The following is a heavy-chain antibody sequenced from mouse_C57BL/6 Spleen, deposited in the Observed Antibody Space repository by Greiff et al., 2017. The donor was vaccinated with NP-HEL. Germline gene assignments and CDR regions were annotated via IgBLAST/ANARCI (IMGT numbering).Heavy chain of an antibody. Sequence: EVKVEESGPELVKPGDSVKISCKASGYSFTGYFMNWVMQSHGKSLEWIGRINPYNGDTFYNQKFKGKATLTVDKSSSTAHMELRSLTSEDSAVYYCARSDITTGFDYWGQGTTLTVSS. V-gene: IGHV1-20*01. J-gene: IGHJ2*01. CDR3: ARSDITTGFDY. CDR1: GYSFTGYF. CDR2: INPYNGDT. D-gene: IGHD1-1*01.